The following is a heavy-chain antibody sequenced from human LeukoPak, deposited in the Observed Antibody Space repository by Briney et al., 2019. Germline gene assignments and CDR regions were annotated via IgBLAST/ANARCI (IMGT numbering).Heavy chain of an antibody. V-gene: IGHV4-30-2*01. D-gene: IGHD3-16*02. CDR1: GGSISSGGYS. CDR2: IYHSGST. CDR3: ARGWSAYYDYVWGSYLPSWFDP. J-gene: IGHJ5*02. Sequence: SQTLSLTCAVSGGSISSGGYSWSWLRQPPGKGLEWIGYIYHSGSTYYNPSLKSRVTISVDRSKNQFSLKLSSVTAADTAVYYCARGWSAYYDYVWGSYLPSWFDPWGQGTLVTVSS.